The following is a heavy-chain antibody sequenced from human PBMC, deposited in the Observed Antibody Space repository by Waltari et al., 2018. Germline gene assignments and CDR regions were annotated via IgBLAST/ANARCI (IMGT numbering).Heavy chain of an antibody. Sequence: EVQLLESGGGLVQPGGSLRLSCAASGFTFSSYAMSWVRQAPGKGLEWVTVIRGSGGRTYYAKTVKGRFTISRDNSKNTLYLQMNSLRAEDTAVYYCAKRTVAHYYYYYMDVWGKGTTVTVSS. CDR2: IRGSGGRT. J-gene: IGHJ6*03. CDR3: AKRTVAHYYYYYMDV. CDR1: GFTFSSYA. D-gene: IGHD4-17*01. V-gene: IGHV3-23*01.